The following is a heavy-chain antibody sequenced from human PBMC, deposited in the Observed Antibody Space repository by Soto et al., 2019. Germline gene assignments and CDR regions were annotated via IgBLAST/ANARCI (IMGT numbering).Heavy chain of an antibody. CDR3: VRSSIEPRIFMYPFEY. CDR2: IYHSGST. Sequence: SETLSLTCAVSGGSISSSNWLSWVRQPPGKGLEWIGEIYHSGSTNYNPSLKSRVTISVDKSKNQFSLRLNSVTAADTAVYFCVRSSIEPRIFMYPFEYWGLGTLVTVSS. V-gene: IGHV4-4*02. J-gene: IGHJ4*02. D-gene: IGHD3-9*01. CDR1: GGSISSSNW.